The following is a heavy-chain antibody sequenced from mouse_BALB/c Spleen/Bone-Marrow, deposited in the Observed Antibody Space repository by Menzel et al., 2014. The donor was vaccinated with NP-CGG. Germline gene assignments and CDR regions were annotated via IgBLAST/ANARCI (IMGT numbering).Heavy chain of an antibody. Sequence: LQQSGAELVRPGASVKLSCKASGYTFTNYWINWVKQRPGQGLEWIGNIYPSDSYANYSQKFKDKATLTVDKSSSTAYMQLSSPTSEDSAVYYCTRWLPYAMDYWGQGTSVTVSS. CDR2: IYPSDSYA. J-gene: IGHJ4*01. V-gene: IGHV1-69*02. CDR3: TRWLPYAMDY. D-gene: IGHD2-2*01. CDR1: GYTFTNYW.